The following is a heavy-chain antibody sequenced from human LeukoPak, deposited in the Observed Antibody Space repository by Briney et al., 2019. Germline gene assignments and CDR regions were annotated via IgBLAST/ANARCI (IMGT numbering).Heavy chain of an antibody. Sequence: SETLSLTCTVSGGSISSYYWSWIRQPPGKGLEWIGYIYYSGSTNYNPSLKSRVTISVDTSKNQFSLKLSSVTAADTAVYYCARQVRSSRWELQYNWFDPWGQGTLVTVSS. CDR3: ARQVRSSRWELQYNWFDP. J-gene: IGHJ5*02. CDR2: IYYSGST. D-gene: IGHD1-26*01. CDR1: GGSISSYY. V-gene: IGHV4-59*08.